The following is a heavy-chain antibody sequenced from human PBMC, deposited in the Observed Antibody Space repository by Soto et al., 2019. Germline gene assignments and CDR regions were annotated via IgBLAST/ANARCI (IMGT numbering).Heavy chain of an antibody. V-gene: IGHV3-48*03. CDR1: VFTFRSYE. CDR2: IGETSATT. CDR3: ASEHCRDGVCADAFDP. J-gene: IGHJ3*01. D-gene: IGHD2-8*02. Sequence: GSLSLSCVASVFTFRSYEMDWLRHGPGRGLEWVAYIGETSATTHFANSVRGRFTTSSDNDNHSLHLQMTSLTADDSAVYYSASEHCRDGVCADAFDPWGQGTMVTVSS.